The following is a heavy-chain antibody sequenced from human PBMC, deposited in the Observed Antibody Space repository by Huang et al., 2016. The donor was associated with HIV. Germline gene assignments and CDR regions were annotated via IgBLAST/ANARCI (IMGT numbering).Heavy chain of an antibody. CDR1: GFTFSSYS. CDR2: ISSSSSYI. D-gene: IGHD3-22*01. Sequence: GFTFSSYSMNWVRQAPGKGLEWVSSISSSSSYIYYADSVKGRFTISRDNAKNSLYLQMSSLRAEDTAVYYCATAPPYYYDSSGYYYGQDYWGQGTLVTVSS. J-gene: IGHJ4*02. V-gene: IGHV3-21*01. CDR3: ATAPPYYYDSSGYYYGQDY.